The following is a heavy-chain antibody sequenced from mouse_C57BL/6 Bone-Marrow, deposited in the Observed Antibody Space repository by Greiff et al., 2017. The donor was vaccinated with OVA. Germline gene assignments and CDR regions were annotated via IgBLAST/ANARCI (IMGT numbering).Heavy chain of an antibody. V-gene: IGHV14-4*01. Sequence: EVQLQQSGAELVRPGASVKLSCTASGFNIKDDYMHWVKERPEQGLEWIGWIDPENGDTEYASKFQGKATIPADTSTKTVYLHRSSLTSEDTAVYYCTTYRYWGQGTTLTVSS. CDR1: GFNIKDDY. CDR3: TTYRY. CDR2: IDPENGDT. J-gene: IGHJ2*01.